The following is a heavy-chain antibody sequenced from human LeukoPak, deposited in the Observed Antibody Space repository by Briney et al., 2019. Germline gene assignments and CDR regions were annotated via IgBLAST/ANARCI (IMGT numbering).Heavy chain of an antibody. J-gene: IGHJ4*02. CDR3: AKDHKYRIAAAGRGWYFDY. CDR2: IRYDGSNK. V-gene: IGHV3-30*02. CDR1: GFTFSSYG. Sequence: GGSLRLSCAASGFTFSSYGMHWVRQAPGKGLEWVALIRYDGSNKYYADSVKGRVTISRDNSKNTLYLQMNSLRAEDTAVYYCAKDHKYRIAAAGRGWYFDYWGQGTLVTVSS. D-gene: IGHD6-13*01.